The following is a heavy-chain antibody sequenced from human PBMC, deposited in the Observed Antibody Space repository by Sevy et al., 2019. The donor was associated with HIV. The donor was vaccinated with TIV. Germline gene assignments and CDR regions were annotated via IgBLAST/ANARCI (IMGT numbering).Heavy chain of an antibody. V-gene: IGHV3-30*04. Sequence: GSLRLSCAASGFTFSSYAMHWVRQAPGKGLEWVAVISYDGSNKYYADSVKGRFTISRDNSKNTLYLQMNGLRAGDTAGYYCARDVLGYCSSTSCYSSRDFDYWGQGTLVTVSS. D-gene: IGHD2-2*02. CDR3: ARDVLGYCSSTSCYSSRDFDY. J-gene: IGHJ4*02. CDR2: ISYDGSNK. CDR1: GFTFSSYA.